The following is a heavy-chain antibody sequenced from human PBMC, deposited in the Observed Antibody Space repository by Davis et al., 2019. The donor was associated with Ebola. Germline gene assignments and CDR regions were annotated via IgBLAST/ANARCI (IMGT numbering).Heavy chain of an antibody. Sequence: PGGSLRLSCAASGFSFSNYGLVWVRQAPGKGLEWVAFISYDGIDKNYADSVKGRFTISRDNSKNTLYLQMNSLRAEDTALYYCVKDEWAYWGQGTQVTVSS. CDR2: ISYDGIDK. V-gene: IGHV3-30*18. CDR1: GFSFSNYG. CDR3: VKDEWAY. J-gene: IGHJ4*02. D-gene: IGHD1-26*01.